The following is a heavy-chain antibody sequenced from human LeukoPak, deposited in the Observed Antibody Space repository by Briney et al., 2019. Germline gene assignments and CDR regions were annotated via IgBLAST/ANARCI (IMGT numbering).Heavy chain of an antibody. J-gene: IGHJ5*02. V-gene: IGHV1-69*02. CDR2: IIPILGIA. CDR1: GGTFSSYT. Sequence: ASVKVSCKAFGGTFSSYTISWVRQAPGQGLEWMGRIIPILGIANYAQKFQGRVTITADKSTSTAYMELSSLRSEDTAVYYCARSEQLYNWFDPWGQGTLVTVSS. CDR3: ARSEQLYNWFDP. D-gene: IGHD6-6*01.